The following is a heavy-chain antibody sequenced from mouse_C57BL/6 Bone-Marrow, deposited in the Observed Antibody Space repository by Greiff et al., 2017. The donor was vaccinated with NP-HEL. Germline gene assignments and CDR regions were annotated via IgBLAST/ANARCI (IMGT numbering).Heavy chain of an antibody. J-gene: IGHJ1*03. CDR1: GYTFTDYN. CDR3: ARSSDGYLWYFDV. CDR2: INPNNGGT. V-gene: IGHV1-22*01. D-gene: IGHD2-3*01. Sequence: VQLQQSGPELVKPGASVKMSCKASGYTFTDYNMHWVKQSHGKSLEWIGYINPNNGGTSYIQKFKGKATLTVNKSSSTAYMELRSLTSEDSAVYYCARSSDGYLWYFDVWGTGTTVTVSS.